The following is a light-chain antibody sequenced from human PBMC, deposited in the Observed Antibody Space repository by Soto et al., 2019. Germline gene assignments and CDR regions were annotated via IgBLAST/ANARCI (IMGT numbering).Light chain of an antibody. Sequence: AINVTQSPSSVSASVGDRVNITCRASQGIRSELGWYQQKPGKAPNLLIYTASSLQSGVPSRFSGSGSGTDFTLTISSLQPEDLATYYCIQDYNYPLTFGGGTKVDIK. J-gene: IGKJ4*02. CDR1: QGIRSE. CDR2: TAS. CDR3: IQDYNYPLT. V-gene: IGKV1-6*01.